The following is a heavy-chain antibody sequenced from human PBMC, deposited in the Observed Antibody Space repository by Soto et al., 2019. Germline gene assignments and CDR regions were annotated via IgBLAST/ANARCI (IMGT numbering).Heavy chain of an antibody. V-gene: IGHV2-5*02. Sequence: SGPTLVNPTQTLTLTCTFSGFSLSTSGVGVGWIRQPPGKALEWLALIYWDDDKRYSPSLKSRLTITKDTSKNQVVLTMTNMDPVDTATYYCAYLKSYTVTTRVWYYYYMDVWGKGTTVTVSS. CDR2: IYWDDDK. CDR3: AYLKSYTVTTRVWYYYYMDV. J-gene: IGHJ6*03. CDR1: GFSLSTSGVG. D-gene: IGHD4-17*01.